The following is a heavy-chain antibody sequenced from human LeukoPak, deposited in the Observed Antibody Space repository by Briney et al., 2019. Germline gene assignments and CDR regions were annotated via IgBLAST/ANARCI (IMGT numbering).Heavy chain of an antibody. CDR1: GYTFTSYY. D-gene: IGHD5-12*01. Sequence: APVKVSCKASGYTFTSYYMHWVRQAPGQGLEWMGIINPSGGSTSYAQKFQGRVTMTRDMSTSTVYMELSSLRSEDTAVYYCARSQYSGYDRDAFDIWGQGTMVTVSS. CDR2: INPSGGST. CDR3: ARSQYSGYDRDAFDI. J-gene: IGHJ3*02. V-gene: IGHV1-46*01.